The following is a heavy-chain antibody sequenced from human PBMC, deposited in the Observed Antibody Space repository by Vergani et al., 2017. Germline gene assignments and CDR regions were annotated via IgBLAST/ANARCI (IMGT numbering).Heavy chain of an antibody. J-gene: IGHJ4*02. CDR3: TTDEYCSGGSCYSVY. Sequence: VQLVESGGGLVKPGGSLRLSCAASGFTFSNAWMSWVRQAPGKGLEWVGRIKSKTDGGTTDYAAPVKGRFTISRDDSKNTLYLQMNSLKTEDTAVYYCTTDEYCSGGSCYSVYWGQGTLVTVSS. CDR2: IKSKTDGGTT. CDR1: GFTFSNAW. V-gene: IGHV3-15*01. D-gene: IGHD2-15*01.